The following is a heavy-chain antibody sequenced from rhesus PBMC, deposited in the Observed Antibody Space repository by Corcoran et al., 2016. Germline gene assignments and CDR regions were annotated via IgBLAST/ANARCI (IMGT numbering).Heavy chain of an antibody. V-gene: IGHV4S9*01. J-gene: IGHJ1*01. CDR3: ARGPYSSGWYFEF. D-gene: IGHD6-31*01. CDR1: GGSISASYY. Sequence: QVQLQESGPGLVKPSETMSLTCAVSGGSISASYYWTCLRPPPRTGLEWIGNIYGNRASTYYNPSLKSRVTISKDTSKNQFCLKLSSVTAADTAVYYCARGPYSSGWYFEFWGQGALVTVSS. CDR2: IYGNRAST.